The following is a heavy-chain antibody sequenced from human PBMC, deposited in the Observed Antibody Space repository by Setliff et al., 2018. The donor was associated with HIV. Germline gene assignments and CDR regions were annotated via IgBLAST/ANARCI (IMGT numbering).Heavy chain of an antibody. J-gene: IGHJ6*03. CDR3: ARRTSCSGGLYYYYYYMDV. CDR1: GGSISSSSYY. D-gene: IGHD2-15*01. CDR2: IYYSGST. Sequence: PSETLSLTCTVSGGSISSSSYYWGWIRQPPGKGLEWIGSIYYSGSTYYNPSLKSRVTISVDTSKHQFSLKLSSVTAADTAVYYCARRTSCSGGLYYYYYYMDVWGKGTTVTVSS. V-gene: IGHV4-39*01.